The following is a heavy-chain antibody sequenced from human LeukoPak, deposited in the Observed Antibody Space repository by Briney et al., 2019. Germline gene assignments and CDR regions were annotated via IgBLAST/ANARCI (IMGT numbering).Heavy chain of an antibody. J-gene: IGHJ4*02. CDR1: GFTVSVNY. CDR3: ARKTDSGGQGDY. Sequence: GGSVRLSCAAFGFTVSVNYVSWVRQAPGKGLECVSVIYSGGNTYYADSVKGRFTISRDNSKNTLYLQMNSLRAEDTAVYYCARKTDSGGQGDYWGPGTLVTVSS. V-gene: IGHV3-66*01. D-gene: IGHD3-22*01. CDR2: IYSGGNT.